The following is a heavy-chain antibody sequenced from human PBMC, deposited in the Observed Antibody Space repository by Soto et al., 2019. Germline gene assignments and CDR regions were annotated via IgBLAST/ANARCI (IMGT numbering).Heavy chain of an antibody. D-gene: IGHD3-3*01. CDR2: IYPGDSDT. CDR3: ARDTYYDFWSGYYTPHYYYYGMDV. V-gene: IGHV5-51*01. Sequence: TGESLKISCKGSGYSFTSYWINWVRQMPGKGLEWMGIIYPGDSDTRYSPSFQGQVTISADKSISTAYLQWSSLKASDTAMYYCARDTYYDFWSGYYTPHYYYYGMDVWGQGTTVTVSS. J-gene: IGHJ6*02. CDR1: GYSFTSYW.